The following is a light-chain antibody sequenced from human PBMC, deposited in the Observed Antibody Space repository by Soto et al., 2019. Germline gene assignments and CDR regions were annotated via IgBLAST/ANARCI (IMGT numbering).Light chain of an antibody. V-gene: IGLV3-21*02. CDR2: DDS. Sequence: SYELAQPPSVSVAPGQTARITCGGTNIGRKSVHWYQQKPGQAPVVVVYDDSGRPSGIPERFSGSNSGNTATLTISRVEAGDEADYYCQVWDKSSRDHFYVFGTGTKVTVL. CDR1: NIGRKS. CDR3: QVWDKSSRDHFYV. J-gene: IGLJ1*01.